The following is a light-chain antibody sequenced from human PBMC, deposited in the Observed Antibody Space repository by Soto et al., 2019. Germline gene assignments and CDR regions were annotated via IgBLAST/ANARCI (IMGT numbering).Light chain of an antibody. J-gene: IGKJ1*01. CDR3: QQRSNWPRT. V-gene: IGKV3-11*01. CDR2: GAS. CDR1: QSVSNNY. Sequence: IVVTQSPGTLSLSPGERATLSCRASQSVSNNYLAWYQQKPGQAPRLLIYGASNRATGIPARFSGSGSGTDFTLTISSLQPEDFAVYYCQQRSNWPRTFGQGTKVDIK.